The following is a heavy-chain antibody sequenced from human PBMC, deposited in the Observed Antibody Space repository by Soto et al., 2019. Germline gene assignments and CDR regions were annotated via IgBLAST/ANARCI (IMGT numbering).Heavy chain of an antibody. V-gene: IGHV6-1*01. CDR2: TYYRSKWYN. Sequence: SQTLSLTCAISGDSVSSNSAAWNWIRQSPSRGLEWLGRTYYRSKWYNDYAVSVKSRITINPDTSKNQFSLQLNSVTPEDTAVYYCARSSGVNPLRSPDYYDSSGYYYYYYGMDVWGQGTTVTVSS. CDR3: ARSSGVNPLRSPDYYDSSGYYYYYYGMDV. J-gene: IGHJ6*02. D-gene: IGHD3-22*01. CDR1: GDSVSSNSAA.